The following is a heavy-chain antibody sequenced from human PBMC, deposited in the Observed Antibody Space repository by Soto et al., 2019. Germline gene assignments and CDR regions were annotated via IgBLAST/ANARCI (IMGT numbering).Heavy chain of an antibody. Sequence: SETLSLTCTVSGGSISSYYWSWIRQPAGKGLEWIGRIYTSGSTNYNPSLKSRVTTSVDTSKNQFSLKLSSVTAADTAVYYCARDPHYDFWSGYSGWFDPWGQGTLVTVSS. V-gene: IGHV4-4*07. CDR3: ARDPHYDFWSGYSGWFDP. J-gene: IGHJ5*02. CDR2: IYTSGST. CDR1: GGSISSYY. D-gene: IGHD3-3*01.